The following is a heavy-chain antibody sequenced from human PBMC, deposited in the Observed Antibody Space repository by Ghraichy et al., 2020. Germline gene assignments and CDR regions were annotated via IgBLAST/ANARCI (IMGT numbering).Heavy chain of an antibody. Sequence: SQTLSLTCTVSGGSISSSSYYWGWIRQPPGKGLEWIGSIYYSGSTYYNPSLKSRVTISVDTSKNQFSLKLSSVTAADTAVYYCARLNSDILSPNQGPDYWGQGTLVTVSS. J-gene: IGHJ4*02. CDR2: IYYSGST. V-gene: IGHV4-39*01. D-gene: IGHD3-9*01. CDR1: GGSISSSSYY. CDR3: ARLNSDILSPNQGPDY.